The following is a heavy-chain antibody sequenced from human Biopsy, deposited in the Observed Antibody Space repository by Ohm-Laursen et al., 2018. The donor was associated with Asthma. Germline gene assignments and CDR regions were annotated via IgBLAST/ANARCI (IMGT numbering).Heavy chain of an antibody. CDR2: IWYDGSNK. CDR1: GFTFSSYG. CDR3: ARKARHGDYDFDS. V-gene: IGHV3-33*01. D-gene: IGHD4-17*01. Sequence: RSLRLSCAASGFTFSSYGMHWVRQAPGKGLEWVAVIWYDGSNKYYADSVKGRFTISRDNSKNTLYLQMNSLRAEDTAVYYCARKARHGDYDFDSWGQGTLVTVSS. J-gene: IGHJ4*02.